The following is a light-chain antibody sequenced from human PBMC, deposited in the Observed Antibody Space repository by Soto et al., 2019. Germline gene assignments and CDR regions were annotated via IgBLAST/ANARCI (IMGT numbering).Light chain of an antibody. J-gene: IGKJ4*01. CDR2: AAS. CDR1: QGISSY. Sequence: IQLTQSPSFLSASVGDRVTITCRASQGISSYLVWYQQKPGKVPKLVIYAASTLRSGVPSRFSGSGSGTEFTLTINSLQPEDFATYYCQQLYTYPLTFGGGTKVEIK. V-gene: IGKV1-9*01. CDR3: QQLYTYPLT.